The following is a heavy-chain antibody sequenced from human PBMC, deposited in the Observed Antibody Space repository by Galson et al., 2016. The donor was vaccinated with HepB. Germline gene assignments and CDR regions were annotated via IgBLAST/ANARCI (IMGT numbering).Heavy chain of an antibody. D-gene: IGHD6-19*01. CDR3: ARGLGSGWFGVLNY. J-gene: IGHJ4*02. Sequence: SLRLSCAASGLIFSPYWMHWVRQAPGKGLMWLSHINSDGSTTAYADSVRGRFSISRDNAKNTLYLHMNSVRAEDTAVYYCARGLGSGWFGVLNYWGQGTLITVSS. CDR1: GLIFSPYW. V-gene: IGHV3-74*03. CDR2: INSDGSTT.